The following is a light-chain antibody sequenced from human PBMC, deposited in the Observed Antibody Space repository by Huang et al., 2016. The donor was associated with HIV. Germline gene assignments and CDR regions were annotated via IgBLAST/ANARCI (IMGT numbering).Light chain of an antibody. V-gene: IGKV1-39*01. CDR3: QQSYNTPPT. CDR2: GAS. CDR1: QSISNY. Sequence: DIQMTQSQASLSASVGDRDTITCRATQSISNYVNWSQQKPWKAPTLLIYGASTLQSGVPSRFSSSGSATDFTLTISSLQPEDFTTYYCQQSYNTPPTFGQGTKVEI. J-gene: IGKJ1*01.